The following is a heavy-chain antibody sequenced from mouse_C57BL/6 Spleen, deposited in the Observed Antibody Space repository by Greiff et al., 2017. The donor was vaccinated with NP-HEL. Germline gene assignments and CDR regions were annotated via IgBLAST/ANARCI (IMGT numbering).Heavy chain of an antibody. CDR3: AREDYDYDDGFAY. Sequence: DVKLQESGPELVKPGASVKMSCKASGYTFTDYNMHWVKQSHGKSLEWIGYINPNNGGTSYNQKFKGKATLTVNKSSSTAYMELRSLTSEDSAVYYCAREDYDYDDGFAYWGQGTLVTVSA. CDR2: INPNNGGT. CDR1: GYTFTDYN. J-gene: IGHJ3*01. D-gene: IGHD2-4*01. V-gene: IGHV1-22*01.